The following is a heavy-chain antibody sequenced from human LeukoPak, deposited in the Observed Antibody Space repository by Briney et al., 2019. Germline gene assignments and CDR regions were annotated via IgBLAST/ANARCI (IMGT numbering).Heavy chain of an antibody. D-gene: IGHD4-23*01. CDR3: ARDMDYYGGNSIGYFDY. CDR2: ISYDGSNK. CDR1: GFTFSSYA. J-gene: IGHJ4*02. Sequence: GGSLRLSCAASGFTFSSYAMHWVRQAPGKGLEWVAVISYDGSNKYYADSVKGRFTISRDNSKNTLYLQMNSLRAQDTAVYYCARDMDYYGGNSIGYFDYWGQGTLVTVSS. V-gene: IGHV3-30*04.